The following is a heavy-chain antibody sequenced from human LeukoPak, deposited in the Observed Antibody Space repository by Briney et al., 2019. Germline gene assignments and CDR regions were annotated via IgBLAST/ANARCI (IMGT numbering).Heavy chain of an antibody. D-gene: IGHD6-6*01. CDR3: ATSFIKYSSSSGSLDP. CDR1: GYKFTTYA. V-gene: IGHV7-4-1*02. CDR2: INTNTGNP. Sequence: ASVKVSCKAFGYKFTTYAMNWVRQAPGQGLEWMGWINTNTGNPKYAQDFSGRFVFSLDTSVSTAYLQISSLKAEDTAVYYCATSFIKYSSSSGSLDPWGQGTLVTVSS. J-gene: IGHJ5*02.